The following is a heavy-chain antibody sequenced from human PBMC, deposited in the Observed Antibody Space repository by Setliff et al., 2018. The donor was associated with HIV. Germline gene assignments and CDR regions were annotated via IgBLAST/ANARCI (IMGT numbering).Heavy chain of an antibody. Sequence: ETLSLTCSVSGGSISNFCWSWIRQPPGKGLEWVGHIYSTGDTNYNPSLKSRVTLSADTSKNQLSLSLTSVTAADTAVYYCAKVRLTMIMMVDYFDQWGQGTLVTVSS. D-gene: IGHD3-22*01. CDR1: GGSISNFC. J-gene: IGHJ4*02. CDR2: IYSTGDT. V-gene: IGHV4-4*07. CDR3: AKVRLTMIMMVDYFDQ.